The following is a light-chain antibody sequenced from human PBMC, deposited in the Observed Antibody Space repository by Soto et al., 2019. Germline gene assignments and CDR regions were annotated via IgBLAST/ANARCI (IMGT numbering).Light chain of an antibody. CDR1: RSNIGSNY. V-gene: IGLV1-47*01. Sequence: QSVLTQPPSASGTPGLRVTISCSGSRSNIGSNYVYWYQQLPGTAPKLLIYRNNQRPSGVPDRFSGSKSGTSASLAISGLRSEDEADYYCAAWDDSLSGPVFGGGTQLTVL. CDR3: AAWDDSLSGPV. J-gene: IGLJ7*01. CDR2: RNN.